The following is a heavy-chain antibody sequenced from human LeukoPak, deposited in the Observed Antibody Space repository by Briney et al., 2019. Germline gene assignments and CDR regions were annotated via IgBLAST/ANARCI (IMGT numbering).Heavy chain of an antibody. Sequence: SVKVSCKASGGTFISYAISWVRQAPGQGLDWMGSIIPIFGIANYAQKFQGRVTITADKSTSTAYMELSSLRSEDTAVYYCARDHPQYCIAAAGTCWYFDLWGRGTLVTVSS. CDR2: IIPIFGIA. V-gene: IGHV1-69*04. J-gene: IGHJ2*01. D-gene: IGHD6-13*01. CDR1: GGTFISYA. CDR3: ARDHPQYCIAAAGTCWYFDL.